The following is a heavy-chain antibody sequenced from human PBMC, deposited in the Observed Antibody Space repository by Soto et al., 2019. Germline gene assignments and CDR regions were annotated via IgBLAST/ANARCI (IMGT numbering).Heavy chain of an antibody. CDR2: SGYNGSET. CDR1: GFTFSAYG. V-gene: IGHV3-30*18. D-gene: IGHD1-7*01. Sequence: QVQLVESGGGVVQPGRSLRLSCATPGFTFSAYGMHWVRQAPGKGLYWVGFSGYNGSETHYADSVKGRFTISRDNSKNALFLQMDSLRGEDTAMYHCAKEGAFTGWTYGDSWGQGTLVTVSS. CDR3: AKEGAFTGWTYGDS. J-gene: IGHJ4*02.